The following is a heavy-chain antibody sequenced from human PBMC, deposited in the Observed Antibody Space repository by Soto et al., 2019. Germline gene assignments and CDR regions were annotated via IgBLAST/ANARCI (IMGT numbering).Heavy chain of an antibody. CDR1: GFTFSSYG. D-gene: IGHD2-8*01. CDR2: ISYDGSNK. V-gene: IGHV3-30*18. J-gene: IGHJ5*02. Sequence: QVQLVESGGGVVQPGRSLRLSCAASGFTFSSYGMYWVRQAPGKGLEWVAVISYDGSNKYYADSVKGRFTISRDNSKNTLYLQMNSLRAEDTAVYYCAKASPNGGWFDPWGQGTLVTVSS. CDR3: AKASPNGGWFDP.